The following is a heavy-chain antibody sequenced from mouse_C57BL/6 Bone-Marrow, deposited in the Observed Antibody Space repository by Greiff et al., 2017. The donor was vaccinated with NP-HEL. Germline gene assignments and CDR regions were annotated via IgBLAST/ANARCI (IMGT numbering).Heavy chain of an antibody. Sequence: QVQLQQSGAELVKPGASVKLSCKASGYTFTSYWMHWVKQRPGQGLEWIGMIHPNSGSTNYNEKFKSKATLTVDKSSSTAYMQLSSLTSEDSAVYYCARERYYYDYDWFAYWGQGTLVTVSA. CDR2: IHPNSGST. D-gene: IGHD2-4*01. J-gene: IGHJ3*01. CDR1: GYTFTSYW. CDR3: ARERYYYDYDWFAY. V-gene: IGHV1-64*01.